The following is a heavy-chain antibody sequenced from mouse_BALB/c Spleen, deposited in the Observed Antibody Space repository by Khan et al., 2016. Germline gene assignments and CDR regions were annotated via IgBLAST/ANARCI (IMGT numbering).Heavy chain of an antibody. D-gene: IGHD4-1*01. V-gene: IGHV1-7*01. Sequence: QVQLQQSGAELAKPGASVKMSCKASGYTFTSYWMHRVKQRPGQGLEWIGYINPSTGYTEYNQKFKDKATLTADKSSSTAYMQLSSLTSEDSAVYYCARRSEANWDYWGQGTTLTVSS. CDR2: INPSTGYT. CDR3: ARRSEANWDY. J-gene: IGHJ2*01. CDR1: GYTFTSYW.